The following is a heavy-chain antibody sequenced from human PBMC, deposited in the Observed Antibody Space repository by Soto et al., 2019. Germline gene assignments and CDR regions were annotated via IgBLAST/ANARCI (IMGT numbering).Heavy chain of an antibody. CDR2: ITSTGST. Sequence: GGSLRLSCAASGFIFSTNGMSWVRQAPGKGLEWVSSITSTGSTYYADSVKGRFTLSRGNSKNTVFLQMNSLRGEDTAVYYCARDRIEAAGTPRFNYYYGMDVWGQGTTVTVSS. V-gene: IGHV3-23*01. CDR3: ARDRIEAAGTPRFNYYYGMDV. D-gene: IGHD6-13*01. J-gene: IGHJ6*02. CDR1: GFIFSTNG.